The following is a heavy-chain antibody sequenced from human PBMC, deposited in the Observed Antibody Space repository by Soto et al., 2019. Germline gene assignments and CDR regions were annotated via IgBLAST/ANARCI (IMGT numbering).Heavy chain of an antibody. Sequence: PGGSLRLSCAASGFTFSSYGMHWVRQAPGKGLEWVAVISYDGSNKYYADSVKGRFTISRDNSKNTLYLQMNSLRAEDTAVYYCAKEEYDSSGYYVYYFDYWGQGT. CDR3: AKEEYDSSGYYVYYFDY. V-gene: IGHV3-30*18. J-gene: IGHJ4*02. CDR2: ISYDGSNK. CDR1: GFTFSSYG. D-gene: IGHD3-22*01.